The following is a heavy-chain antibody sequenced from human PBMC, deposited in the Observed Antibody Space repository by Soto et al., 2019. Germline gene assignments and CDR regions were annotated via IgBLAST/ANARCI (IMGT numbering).Heavy chain of an antibody. CDR3: AGNLDSSGWAYYYYGMDV. CDR2: ISAYNGNT. Sequence: ASVKVSCKASGYTFTSYGISWVRQAPGQGLEWMGWISAYNGNTNYAQKLQGRVTMTTDTSTSTAYMELRSLRSDDTAVYYCAGNLDSSGWAYYYYGMDVWGQGTTVTVS. V-gene: IGHV1-18*01. CDR1: GYTFTSYG. D-gene: IGHD3-22*01. J-gene: IGHJ6*02.